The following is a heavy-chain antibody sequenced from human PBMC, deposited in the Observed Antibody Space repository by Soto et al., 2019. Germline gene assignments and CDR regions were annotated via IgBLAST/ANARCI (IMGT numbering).Heavy chain of an antibody. J-gene: IGHJ1*01. D-gene: IGHD1-1*01. V-gene: IGHV3-30-3*01. CDR2: ISYDGSNK. CDR3: ARDLEVTINRGYFQH. CDR1: GFTFSSYA. Sequence: QVQLVESGGGVVQPGRSLRLSCAASGFTFSSYAMHWVRQAPGKGLEWVAVISYDGSNKYYADSVKGRFTISRDNSKNTLYLQMNSLRSEDTAVYYCARDLEVTINRGYFQHWGQGTLVTVSS.